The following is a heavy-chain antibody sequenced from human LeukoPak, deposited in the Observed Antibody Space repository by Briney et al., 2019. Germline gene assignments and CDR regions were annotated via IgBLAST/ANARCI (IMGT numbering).Heavy chain of an antibody. CDR3: AKLLTSGWRPIDY. CDR2: ISGSGGST. D-gene: IGHD6-19*01. Sequence: GGSLRLSCAASEFSVGSNYMTWVRQAPGKGLEWVSAISGSGGSTYYADSVKGRFTISRDNSKNTLYVQMNSLRAEDTAVYYCAKLLTSGWRPIDYWGQGTLVTVSS. CDR1: EFSVGSNY. V-gene: IGHV3-23*01. J-gene: IGHJ4*02.